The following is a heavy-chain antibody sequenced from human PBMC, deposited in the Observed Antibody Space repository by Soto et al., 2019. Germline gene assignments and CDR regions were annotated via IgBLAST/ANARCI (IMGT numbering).Heavy chain of an antibody. Sequence: SETLSLTCAVSSGSISSSNWWSWVRQPPGKGLEWIGEIYHSGSTNYNPSLKSRVTISVDKSKNQFSLKLSSVTAADTAVYYCASIRGTGAYWYFDLWGGVTLVTVS. D-gene: IGHD2-8*02. V-gene: IGHV4-4*02. CDR3: ASIRGTGAYWYFDL. J-gene: IGHJ2*01. CDR2: IYHSGST. CDR1: SGSISSSNW.